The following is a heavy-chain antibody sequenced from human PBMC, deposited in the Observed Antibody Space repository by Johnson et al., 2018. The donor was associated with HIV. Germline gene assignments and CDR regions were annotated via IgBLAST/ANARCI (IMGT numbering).Heavy chain of an antibody. V-gene: IGHV3-9*01. Sequence: VQLVESGGGSVQPGRSLRLSCAASGFTFDDYAMHWVRQAPGKGLEWVSGISWNSGSIGHADSVKGRFTISRDNDKNTLYLQMNSLRAEDTAVYYCARPVSPWSAYDAFDIWGQGTMVTVSS. CDR2: ISWNSGSI. D-gene: IGHD2-2*01. CDR3: ARPVSPWSAYDAFDI. CDR1: GFTFDDYA. J-gene: IGHJ3*02.